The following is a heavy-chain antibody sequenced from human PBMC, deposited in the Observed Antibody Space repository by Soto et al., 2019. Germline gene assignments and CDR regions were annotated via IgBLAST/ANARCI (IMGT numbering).Heavy chain of an antibody. CDR3: ARDLGEMATIGYYYYGMDV. Sequence: ASVKVSCKASGYTFTSYYMHWVRQAPGQGLEWMGIINPSGGSTSYAQKFQGRVTMTRDTSTSTVYMELSSLRSEDTAVYYCARDLGEMATIGYYYYGMDVWGQGTTVTVSS. V-gene: IGHV1-46*01. CDR2: INPSGGST. J-gene: IGHJ6*02. D-gene: IGHD5-12*01. CDR1: GYTFTSYY.